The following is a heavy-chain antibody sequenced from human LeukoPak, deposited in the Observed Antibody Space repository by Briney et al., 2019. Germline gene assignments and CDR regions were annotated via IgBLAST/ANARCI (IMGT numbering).Heavy chain of an antibody. J-gene: IGHJ6*02. Sequence: PGGSLRLSCAASGFTFSSYSMNWVRQAPGKGLEWVSYISSSSSTIYYADSVKGRFTISRGNAKNSLYLQMNSLRAEDTAVYYCARDAVTIFGVVIIRSSYYGMDVWGQGTTVTVSS. CDR1: GFTFSSYS. D-gene: IGHD3-3*01. CDR3: ARDAVTIFGVVIIRSSYYGMDV. V-gene: IGHV3-48*01. CDR2: ISSSSSTI.